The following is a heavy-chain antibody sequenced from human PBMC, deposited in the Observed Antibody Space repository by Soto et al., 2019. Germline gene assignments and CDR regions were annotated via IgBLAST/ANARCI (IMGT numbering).Heavy chain of an antibody. CDR2: ISSSSSYI. J-gene: IGHJ3*02. CDR1: GFTFSSYS. V-gene: IGHV3-21*01. CDR3: ARVPTYYYDSSGYFGAFDS. Sequence: EVQLVESGGGLVKPGGSLRLSCAASGFTFSSYSMNWVRQAPGKGLEWVSSISSSSSYIYYADSVKGRFTISRDNAKNSLYLQMNSLRAEDTAVYYCARVPTYYYDSSGYFGAFDSWGQGTMVTVSS. D-gene: IGHD3-22*01.